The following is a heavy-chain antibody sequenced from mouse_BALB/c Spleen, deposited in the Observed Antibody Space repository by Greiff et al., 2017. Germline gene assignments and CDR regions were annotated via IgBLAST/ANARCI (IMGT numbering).Heavy chain of an antibody. CDR2: IRLKSNNYAT. CDR3: TRPYYYGRGSYYAMDY. Sequence: EVKLEESGGGLVQPGGSMKLSCVASGFTFSNYWMNWVRQSPEKGLEWVAEIRLKSNNYATHYAESVKGRFTISRDDSKSSVYLQMNNLRAEDTGIYYCTRPYYYGRGSYYAMDYWGQGTSVTVSS. D-gene: IGHD1-1*01. J-gene: IGHJ4*01. V-gene: IGHV6-6*02. CDR1: GFTFSNYW.